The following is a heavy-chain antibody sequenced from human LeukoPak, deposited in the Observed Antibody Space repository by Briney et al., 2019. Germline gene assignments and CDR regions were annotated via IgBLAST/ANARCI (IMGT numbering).Heavy chain of an antibody. Sequence: AGESLKISCKGSGYSFTTYWISWVREMPGKGLEWMGSIDPSDSYTKYSPSFQGLVTLSADKSISTAYLQWSSLVASDTAMYYCARLNYYGSGSYSHDYWGQGTLVTVSS. D-gene: IGHD3-10*01. CDR3: ARLNYYGSGSYSHDY. CDR2: IDPSDSYT. CDR1: GYSFTTYW. J-gene: IGHJ4*02. V-gene: IGHV5-10-1*01.